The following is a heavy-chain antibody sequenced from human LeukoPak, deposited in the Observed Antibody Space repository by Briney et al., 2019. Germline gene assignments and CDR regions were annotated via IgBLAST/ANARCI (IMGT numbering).Heavy chain of an antibody. CDR2: IYPADSKT. Sequence: HGESLKISCKGSGYSFTSFWIGWVRQMPGKGLEWMGIIYPADSKTRYSPSFEGQVTMSADKFISTAYLQWSSLKASDTAMYYCARGSNYDFWSGYQRGTNWFDPWGQGTLVTVSS. J-gene: IGHJ5*02. CDR3: ARGSNYDFWSGYQRGTNWFDP. D-gene: IGHD3-3*01. V-gene: IGHV5-51*01. CDR1: GYSFTSFW.